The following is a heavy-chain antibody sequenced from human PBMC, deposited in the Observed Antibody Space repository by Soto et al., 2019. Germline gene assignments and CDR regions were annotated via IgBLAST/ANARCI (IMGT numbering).Heavy chain of an antibody. CDR3: ASRTLISGSPIPFHY. CDR1: GFTFSGYW. V-gene: IGHV3-7*01. CDR2: IKEDGCEK. Sequence: GGSLRLSCAASGFTFSGYWMSWVRHTPGKGLEWVASIKEDGCEKNELDSAKGRFTISRDNAKNSLYLQMNSLRVEDTAVYYCASRTLISGSPIPFHYWGQGTLVTVSS. J-gene: IGHJ4*02. D-gene: IGHD3-10*01.